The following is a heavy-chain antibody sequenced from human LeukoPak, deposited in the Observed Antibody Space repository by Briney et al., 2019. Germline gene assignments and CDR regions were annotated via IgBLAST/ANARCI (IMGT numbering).Heavy chain of an antibody. J-gene: IGHJ6*02. V-gene: IGHV4-34*01. CDR2: INHSGST. CDR3: ASRGKGFGEFYYYYGMDV. D-gene: IGHD3-10*01. CDR1: GGSFSGYY. Sequence: SETLSLTCAVYGGSFSGYYWSWIRQPPAKGLEWIGEINHSGSTNYNPSLKSRVTISVDASKNQFSLKLSSVTAADTAVYYCASRGKGFGEFYYYYGMDVWGQGTTVTVSS.